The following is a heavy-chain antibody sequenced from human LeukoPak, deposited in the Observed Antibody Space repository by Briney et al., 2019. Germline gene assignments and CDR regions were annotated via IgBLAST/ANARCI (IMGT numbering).Heavy chain of an antibody. D-gene: IGHD3-9*01. V-gene: IGHV3-53*01. J-gene: IGHJ5*02. Sequence: PGGSLRLSCSASGFIVTGKYMTWVRQAPGKGLEWVSIIFSGGSTYHADSVKGRFTISRDNSKNTLYLQMNSLRAEDTAVYYCARTNLNYDILTGYPYNWFDPWGQGTLVTVSS. CDR1: GFIVTGKY. CDR3: ARTNLNYDILTGYPYNWFDP. CDR2: IFSGGST.